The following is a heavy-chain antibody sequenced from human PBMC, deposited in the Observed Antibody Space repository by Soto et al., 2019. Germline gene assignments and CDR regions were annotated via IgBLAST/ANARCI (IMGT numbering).Heavy chain of an antibody. CDR2: IYYSGST. CDR1: GGSISSYY. J-gene: IGHJ5*02. Sequence: QVQLQESGPGLVKPSETLSLTCTVSGGSISSYYWSWIRQPPGKGLEWIGYIYYSGSTNYNPSLKSRVTISVDTSKNQFSLKLSSVTAADTAVYYCAQLYSSSWERRWFDPWGQGTLVTVSS. D-gene: IGHD6-13*01. V-gene: IGHV4-59*01. CDR3: AQLYSSSWERRWFDP.